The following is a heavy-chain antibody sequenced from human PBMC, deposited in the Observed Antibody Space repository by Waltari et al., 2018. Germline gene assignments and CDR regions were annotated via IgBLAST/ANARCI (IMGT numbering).Heavy chain of an antibody. CDR2: IYSGGNT. V-gene: IGHV3-53*01. D-gene: IGHD6-19*01. Sequence: EVQLVESGGNLLQPGGSLRLSCAASGFTVRTNFISWVRQAPGKGLEWVSIIYSGGNTYYAGSVKGRFTISRDNYKNMVYLEMNSLRAEDTAVYYCAKQSPSYTRGWYPLESWGPGTLVTV. J-gene: IGHJ4*02. CDR1: GFTVRTNF. CDR3: AKQSPSYTRGWYPLES.